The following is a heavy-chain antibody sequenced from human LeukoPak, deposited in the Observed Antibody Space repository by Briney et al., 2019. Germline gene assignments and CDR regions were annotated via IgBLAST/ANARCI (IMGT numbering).Heavy chain of an antibody. CDR1: GFSFGTYA. CDR2: ISGSGGNT. Sequence: GGSLRLSCAASGFSFGTYAMTWVRQAPGKGLECVATISGSGGNTYYTDSVKGRFTISRDNSVHTLFLQMSSLRAEDTALYYCTKEGVVSGFDYWGRGGVVTVSS. CDR3: TKEGVVSGFDY. D-gene: IGHD2-21*01. J-gene: IGHJ4*02. V-gene: IGHV3-23*01.